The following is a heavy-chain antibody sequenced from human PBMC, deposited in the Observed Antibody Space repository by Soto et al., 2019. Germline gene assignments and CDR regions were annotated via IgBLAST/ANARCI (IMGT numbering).Heavy chain of an antibody. CDR3: ARDLVRTAMVTVYYYYGMDV. V-gene: IGHV3-30-3*01. Sequence: GGSLRLSCAASGFTFSSYAMHWVRQAPGKGLEWVAVISYDGSNKYYADSVKGRFTTSRDNSKNTLYLQMNSLRAEDTAVYYCARDLVRTAMVTVYYYYGMDVWGQGTTVTVSS. D-gene: IGHD5-18*01. J-gene: IGHJ6*02. CDR2: ISYDGSNK. CDR1: GFTFSSYA.